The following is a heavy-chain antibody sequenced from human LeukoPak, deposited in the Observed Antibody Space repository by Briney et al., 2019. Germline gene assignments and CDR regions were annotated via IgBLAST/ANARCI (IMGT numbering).Heavy chain of an antibody. CDR2: IYTSGST. J-gene: IGHJ3*02. D-gene: IGHD7-27*01. CDR1: GGSISSGSYY. CDR3: ARGGDTSFDI. V-gene: IGHV4-61*02. Sequence: SQTLSLTCTVSGGSISSGSYYWSWIRQPAGKGLEWIGRIYTSGSTNYNPSLKSRVTISVDTSKNQFSLKLSSVTAADTAVYYCARGGDTSFDICGQGTMVTVSS.